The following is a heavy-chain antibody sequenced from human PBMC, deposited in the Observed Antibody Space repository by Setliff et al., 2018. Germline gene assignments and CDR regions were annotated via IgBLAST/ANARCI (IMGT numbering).Heavy chain of an antibody. Sequence: ASVKVSCKASGYTFTNFGFHWLRQAQGQGLEWMAMIITSTGKTSYAQKFQGRVTVTTDTYTGTGYMELRSLRSDDTAMYFCARFGGSCSSSSCYASDLWGQGTMVTVSS. V-gene: IGHV1-18*01. CDR1: GYTFTNFG. CDR2: IITSTGKT. D-gene: IGHD2-2*01. J-gene: IGHJ3*01. CDR3: ARFGGSCSSSSCYASDL.